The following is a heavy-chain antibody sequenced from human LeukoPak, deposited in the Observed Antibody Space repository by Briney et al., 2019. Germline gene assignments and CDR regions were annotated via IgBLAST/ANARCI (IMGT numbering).Heavy chain of an antibody. CDR2: MNPNSGNT. CDR3: ARAWYYYDSSGYLLDAFDI. CDR1: GYTFTSYD. Sequence: GESLKISCKGSGYTFTSYDINWVRQATGQGLEWMGWMNPNSGNTGYAQKFQGRVTMTRNTSISTAYMELSSLRSEDTAVYYCARAWYYYDSSGYLLDAFDIWGQETMVTVSS. J-gene: IGHJ3*02. D-gene: IGHD3-22*01. V-gene: IGHV1-8*01.